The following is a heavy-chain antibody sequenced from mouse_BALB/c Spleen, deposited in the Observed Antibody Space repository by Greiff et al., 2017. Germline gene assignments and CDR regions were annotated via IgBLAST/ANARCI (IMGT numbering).Heavy chain of an antibody. CDR2: IDPANGNT. J-gene: IGHJ2*01. CDR1: GFNIKDTY. V-gene: IGHV14-3*02. CDR3: ARGGNYVYFDY. Sequence: EVKLMESGAELVKPGASVKLSCTASGFNIKDTYMHWVKQRPEQGLEWIGRIDPANGNTKYDPKFQGKATITADTSSNTAYLQLSSLTSEDTAVYYCARGGNYVYFDYWGQGTTLTVSS. D-gene: IGHD2-1*01.